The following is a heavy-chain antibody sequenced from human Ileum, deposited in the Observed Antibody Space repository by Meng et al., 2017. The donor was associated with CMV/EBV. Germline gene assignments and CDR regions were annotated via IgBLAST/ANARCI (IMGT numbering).Heavy chain of an antibody. CDR2: ISWNSGMI. CDR1: GFTFSNYW. CDR3: TKDISATFRGGGAFNI. J-gene: IGHJ3*02. D-gene: IGHD3-16*01. V-gene: IGHV3-9*01. Sequence: SLKISCAASGFTFSNYWMSWVRQAPGKGLEWVSGISWNSGMIGYVDSMKGRLTISRDNAKKSLYLQMNSLRTEDTALYYCTKDISATFRGGGAFNIWGQGTMVTVSS.